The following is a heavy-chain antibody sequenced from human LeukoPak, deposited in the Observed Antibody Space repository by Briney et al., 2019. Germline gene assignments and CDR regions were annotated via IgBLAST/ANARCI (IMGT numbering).Heavy chain of an antibody. Sequence: SVKVSCKAPGGTFRSYAISWVRQAPGQGLEWMGRIIPIFGTANYEQKFQGRVKITTDESTSTAYMELSSLGSEDTAAYYCARERGLREYYFDYWGQGTLVTVSS. J-gene: IGHJ4*02. D-gene: IGHD3-16*01. CDR3: ARERGLREYYFDY. V-gene: IGHV1-69*05. CDR2: IIPIFGTA. CDR1: GGTFRSYA.